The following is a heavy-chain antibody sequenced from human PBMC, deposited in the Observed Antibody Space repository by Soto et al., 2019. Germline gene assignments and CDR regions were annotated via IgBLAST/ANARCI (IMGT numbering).Heavy chain of an antibody. J-gene: IGHJ5*02. D-gene: IGHD6-13*01. CDR1: GCSISSGGYS. CDR3: ARAKKGIAAAENWFDP. Sequence: QVQLQESGPGLVKPSQTLALTCTVSGCSISSGGYSWSWIRQHPGKGLEWIGYIYYSGSTYYNPSLKSRVTIAVDTSKNQFALKLSSVTAADTAVYYCARAKKGIAAAENWFDPWGQGTLVTGSS. CDR2: IYYSGST. V-gene: IGHV4-31*03.